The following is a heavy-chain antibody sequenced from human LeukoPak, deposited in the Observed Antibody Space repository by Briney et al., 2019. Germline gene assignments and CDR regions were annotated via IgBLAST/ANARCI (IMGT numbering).Heavy chain of an antibody. CDR1: GFTFSSYA. CDR3: ARGYSSSWTGSLWY. D-gene: IGHD6-13*01. J-gene: IGHJ4*02. CDR2: ISYDGSNK. Sequence: GGSLRLSCAASGFTFSSYAMHWVRQAPGKGLEWVAVISYDGSNKYYADSVKGRFTISRDNSKNTLYLQMNSLRAEDTAVYYCARGYSSSWTGSLWYWGQGTLVTVSS. V-gene: IGHV3-30*04.